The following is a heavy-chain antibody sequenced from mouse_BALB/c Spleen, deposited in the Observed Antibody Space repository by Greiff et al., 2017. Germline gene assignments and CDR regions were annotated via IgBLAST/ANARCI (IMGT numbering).Heavy chain of an antibody. V-gene: IGHV1-87*01. CDR3: ARWNGNYGYFDY. D-gene: IGHD2-1*01. Sequence: VKLMESGAELARPGASVKLSCKASGYTFTSYWMQWVKQRPGQGLEWIGAIYPGDGDTRYTQKFKGKATLTADKSSSTAYMQLSSLASEDSAVYYCARWNGNYGYFDYWGQGTTLTVSS. CDR1: GYTFTSYW. J-gene: IGHJ2*01. CDR2: IYPGDGDT.